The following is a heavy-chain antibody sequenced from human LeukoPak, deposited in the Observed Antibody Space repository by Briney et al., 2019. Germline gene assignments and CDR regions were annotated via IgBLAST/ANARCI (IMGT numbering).Heavy chain of an antibody. CDR2: IYYSGST. J-gene: IGHJ4*02. Sequence: SETLSLTCTVSGGSISSGGYYWSWIRQHPGKGLEWIGYIYYSGSTYYNPSLKSRVTISVDTSKNQFSLKLSSVTAADTAVHYCARSGGYCSSTSCYDPPYWGQGTLVTVSS. V-gene: IGHV4-31*03. D-gene: IGHD2-2*01. CDR1: GGSISSGGYY. CDR3: ARSGGYCSSTSCYDPPY.